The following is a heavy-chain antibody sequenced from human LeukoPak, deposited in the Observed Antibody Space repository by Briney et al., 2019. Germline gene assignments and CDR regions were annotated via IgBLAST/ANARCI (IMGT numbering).Heavy chain of an antibody. CDR2: IIPIFGTA. Sequence: GASVKVSCKASGGTFSSYAISWVRQAPGQGLEWMGGIIPIFGTANYAQKFQGRVTITADKSTSTAYMELSSLRSEDTAVYYCASLRGAVAGEFDYWGQGTLVTVSS. CDR1: GGTFSSYA. J-gene: IGHJ4*02. V-gene: IGHV1-69*06. D-gene: IGHD6-19*01. CDR3: ASLRGAVAGEFDY.